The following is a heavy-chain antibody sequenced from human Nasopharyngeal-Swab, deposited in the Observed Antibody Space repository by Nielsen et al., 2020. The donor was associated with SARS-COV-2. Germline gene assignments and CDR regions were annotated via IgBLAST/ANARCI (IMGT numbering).Heavy chain of an antibody. V-gene: IGHV3-30*18. J-gene: IGHJ4*02. Sequence: GRSLRLSCAASGFTFSSYGMHWVRQAPGKGLEWVAVISYDGSNKYYADSVKGRFTISRDNSKNTLYLQMNSLRAEDTAVYYCAKLGIAVAGSDYWGQGTLVTVSS. D-gene: IGHD6-19*01. CDR2: ISYDGSNK. CDR3: AKLGIAVAGSDY. CDR1: GFTFSSYG.